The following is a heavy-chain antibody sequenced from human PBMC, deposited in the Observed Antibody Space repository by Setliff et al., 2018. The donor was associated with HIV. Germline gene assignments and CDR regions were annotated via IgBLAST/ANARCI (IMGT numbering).Heavy chain of an antibody. Sequence: ASVKVSCKASGDIFNNNAINWVRQAPGQGLEWMGRIIPILGMANHARKFQGRVTITADKSTSTAYLELSSLTYDDTAIYYCARAEFLGPESDFDIWGQGTMVTVSS. CDR1: GDIFNNNA. V-gene: IGHV1-69*04. CDR3: ARAEFLGPESDFDI. J-gene: IGHJ3*02. D-gene: IGHD3-10*01. CDR2: IIPILGMA.